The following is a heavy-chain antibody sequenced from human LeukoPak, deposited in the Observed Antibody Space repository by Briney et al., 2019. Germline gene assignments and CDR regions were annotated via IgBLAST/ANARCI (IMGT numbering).Heavy chain of an antibody. J-gene: IGHJ6*02. CDR2: IYYTGSV. Sequence: PSETLSLTCAVYGGSFSGFYWTWIRQPPGEGLEWIGYIYYTGSVDYNASLKSRLTISLDTSKNRFSLKLNSVTAADTAVYYCARDHSYYFGSQTSTLDVWGQGTAVTVSS. CDR3: ARDHSYYFGSQTSTLDV. CDR1: GGSFSGFY. V-gene: IGHV4-34*09. D-gene: IGHD3-10*01.